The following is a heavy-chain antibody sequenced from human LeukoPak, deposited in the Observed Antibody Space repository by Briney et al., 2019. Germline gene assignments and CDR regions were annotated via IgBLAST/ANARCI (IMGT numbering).Heavy chain of an antibody. J-gene: IGHJ4*02. CDR1: GGSINGYY. CDR3: ARGSGGTAVPYFDY. D-gene: IGHD6-19*01. CDR2: INHSGST. V-gene: IGHV4-34*01. Sequence: PSETLSLTCAVYGGSINGYYWSWIRQPPGKGLEWVGEINHSGSTNYNPSLKSRVTISFDMSNNQFSLKLTSVTAADTALYYYARGSGGTAVPYFDYWGQGTLVIVSS.